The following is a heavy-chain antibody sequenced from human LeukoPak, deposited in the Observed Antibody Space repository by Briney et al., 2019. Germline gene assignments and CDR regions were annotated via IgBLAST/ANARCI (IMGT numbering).Heavy chain of an antibody. CDR1: GFTFSSYA. J-gene: IGHJ2*01. D-gene: IGHD5-18*01. V-gene: IGHV3-30*02. CDR2: IRYDGSNK. Sequence: TGGSLRLSCAASGFTFSSYAMSWVRQAPGKGLEWVAFIRYDGSNKYYADSVKGRFTISRDNSKNTLYLQMNSLRAEDTAVYYCAKDTASSWWYFDLWGRGTLVTVSS. CDR3: AKDTASSWWYFDL.